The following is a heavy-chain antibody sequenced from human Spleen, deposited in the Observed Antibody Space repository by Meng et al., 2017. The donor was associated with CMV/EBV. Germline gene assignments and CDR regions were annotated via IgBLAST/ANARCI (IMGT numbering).Heavy chain of an antibody. D-gene: IGHD3-16*01. CDR1: GGSISSYY. V-gene: IGHV4-59*01. Sequence: GSLRLSCTVSGGSISSYYWSWIRQPPGKGLEWIGYIYYSGSTNYNPFLKSRVTISIDTSKNQFSLKLSSVTAANTAVYYCAREWGQHLDYWGQGTLVTVSS. J-gene: IGHJ4*02. CDR2: IYYSGST. CDR3: AREWGQHLDY.